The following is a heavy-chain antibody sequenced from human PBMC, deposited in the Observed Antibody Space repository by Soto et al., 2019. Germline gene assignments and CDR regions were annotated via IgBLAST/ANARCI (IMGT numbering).Heavy chain of an antibody. CDR3: ARGRFEWELPGWFDP. V-gene: IGHV4-59*01. CDR2: IYYSGST. Sequence: SETLSLTCTVSGGSISSYYWSWIRQPPGKGLEWIGYIYYSGSTNYNPSLKSRVTISVDTSKNQFSLKLSSVTAADTAVYYCARGRFEWELPGWFDPWGQGTLVTVSS. D-gene: IGHD1-26*01. J-gene: IGHJ5*02. CDR1: GGSISSYY.